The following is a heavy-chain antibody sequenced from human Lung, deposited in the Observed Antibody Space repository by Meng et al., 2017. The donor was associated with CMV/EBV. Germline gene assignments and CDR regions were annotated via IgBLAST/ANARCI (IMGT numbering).Heavy chain of an antibody. J-gene: IGHJ5*02. CDR3: ARSPRELAGDLRRFEP. CDR1: GYSISSGYY. D-gene: IGHD7-27*01. V-gene: IGHV4-38-2*02. Sequence: SETLSLXCTVSGYSISSGYYWGWIRQPPGKGLEWIGSIYHSGSTYYNPSLKSRVTISVDTSKNQFSLKLSSVTAADTAVYYCARSPRELAGDLRRFEPWGQGTXVTVSS. CDR2: IYHSGST.